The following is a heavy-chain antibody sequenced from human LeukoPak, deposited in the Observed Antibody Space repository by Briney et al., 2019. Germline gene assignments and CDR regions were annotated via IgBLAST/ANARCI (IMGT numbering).Heavy chain of an antibody. CDR2: TSGSGVNS. Sequence: GGSLRLSCAASGFTLRSYDMSWVRQAPGKGREWVAATSGSGVNSYYADSVRGRFTISRDNSQNTLYLQMDSLRAEDTALYYCAKEYSGYDSDYWGQGTLVTVSS. V-gene: IGHV3-23*01. D-gene: IGHD5-12*01. CDR1: GFTLRSYD. CDR3: AKEYSGYDSDY. J-gene: IGHJ4*02.